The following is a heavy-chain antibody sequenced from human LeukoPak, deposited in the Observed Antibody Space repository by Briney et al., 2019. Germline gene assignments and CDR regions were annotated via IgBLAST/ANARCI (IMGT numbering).Heavy chain of an antibody. CDR1: GYTFTSYG. V-gene: IGHV1-18*01. Sequence: ASVKVSCKASGYTFTSYGISWVRQAPGQGLEWMGWISAYNGNTNYAQKLQGRVTMTTDTSTNTAYMELRSLRSDDTAVYYCARVPRLPAALNWFDPWGQGTLVTVSS. CDR2: ISAYNGNT. CDR3: ARVPRLPAALNWFDP. J-gene: IGHJ5*02. D-gene: IGHD2-2*01.